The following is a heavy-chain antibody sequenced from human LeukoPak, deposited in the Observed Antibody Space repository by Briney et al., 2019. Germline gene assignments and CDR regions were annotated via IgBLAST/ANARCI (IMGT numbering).Heavy chain of an antibody. V-gene: IGHV1-18*01. CDR2: ISAYNGNT. CDR1: GYTFTNYG. J-gene: IGHJ4*02. CDR3: ARVVPDAAMVMEGFPPHFDY. Sequence: AAVTVSFKASGYTFTNYGISWVRPAPGQGLGWVGGISAYNGNTNYAQKLQGRVTMTTDTSTSTAYMELRSLRSDDTAVYYCARVVPDAAMVMEGFPPHFDYWGQGTLVTVSS. D-gene: IGHD5-18*01.